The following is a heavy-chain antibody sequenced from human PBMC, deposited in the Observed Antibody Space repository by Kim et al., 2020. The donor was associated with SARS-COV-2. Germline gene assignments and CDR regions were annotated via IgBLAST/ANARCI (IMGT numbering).Heavy chain of an antibody. CDR3: ARGDISRPIDY. V-gene: IGHV4-31*03. J-gene: IGHJ4*02. CDR1: GGSISSGGYY. CDR2: IYYSGST. Sequence: SETLSLTCTVSGGSISSGGYYWSWIRQHPGKGLEWIGYIYYSGSTYYNPSLKSRVTISVDTSKNQFSLKLSSVTAADTAVYYCARGDISRPIDYWGQGTLVTVSS. D-gene: IGHD3-10*01.